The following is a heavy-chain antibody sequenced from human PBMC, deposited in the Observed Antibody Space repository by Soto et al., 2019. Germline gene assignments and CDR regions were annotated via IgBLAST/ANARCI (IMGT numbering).Heavy chain of an antibody. D-gene: IGHD6-13*01. CDR3: AREPAAGDWFDP. V-gene: IGHV1-18*01. CDR1: GYTFTSYG. Sequence: QVQLVQSGAEVKKPGASVKVSCKASGYTFTSYGITWVRQAPGQGLEWMGWINTYNGNTNYAQKLQGRVTMTTDTSTSTADMELRSLRSDDTAVYYCAREPAAGDWFDPWGQGTLVTVSS. J-gene: IGHJ5*02. CDR2: INTYNGNT.